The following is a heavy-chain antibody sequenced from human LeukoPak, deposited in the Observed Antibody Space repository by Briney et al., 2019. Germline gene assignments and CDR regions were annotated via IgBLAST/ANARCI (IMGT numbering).Heavy chain of an antibody. CDR2: ISNNGGST. V-gene: IGHV3-64*01. D-gene: IGHD6-6*01. J-gene: IGHJ4*02. CDR3: ARTSIAAREADY. CDR1: GFTFGRYS. Sequence: PGGSLRLSCAASGFTFGRYSMHWVRQAPGKGLEYVSAISNNGGSTYYAKSVKGRFTISRDNSKNTLYLQMGSLRAEDMAVYYCARTSIAAREADYWGQGTLVTVSS.